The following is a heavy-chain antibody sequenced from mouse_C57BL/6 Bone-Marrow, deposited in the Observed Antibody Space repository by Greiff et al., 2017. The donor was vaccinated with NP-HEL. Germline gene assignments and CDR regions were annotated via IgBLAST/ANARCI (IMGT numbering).Heavy chain of an antibody. CDR3: ARETSTDWYFDV. CDR2: IHPNSGST. J-gene: IGHJ1*03. V-gene: IGHV1-64*01. CDR1: GYTFTSYW. Sequence: QVQLQQPGAELVKPGASVKLSCKAYGYTFTSYWMHWVKQRPGQGLEWIGMIHPNSGSTNYNEKFKSKATLTVDKSSSTAYMQLSSLTSEDSAVYYCARETSTDWYFDVWGTGTTVTVSS. D-gene: IGHD1-1*01.